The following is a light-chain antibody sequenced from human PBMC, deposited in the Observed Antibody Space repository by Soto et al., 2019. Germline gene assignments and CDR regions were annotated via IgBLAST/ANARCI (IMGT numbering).Light chain of an antibody. Sequence: DIQMTQSPSSLSASVGARVTIACRASQNISVFLNWYQHKAGKAPKLLIYTASSLESGVPSRISGGGSWTEFTLTISSLQPDDFATYYCQQTYSTVVTCGPGIKVDIK. CDR2: TAS. V-gene: IGKV1-39*01. CDR1: QNISVF. J-gene: IGKJ3*01. CDR3: QQTYSTVVT.